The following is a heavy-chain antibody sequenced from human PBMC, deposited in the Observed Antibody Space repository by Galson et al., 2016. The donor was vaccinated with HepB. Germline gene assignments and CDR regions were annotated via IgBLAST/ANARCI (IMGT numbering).Heavy chain of an antibody. D-gene: IGHD6-19*01. Sequence: SETLSLTCTVSGASISGYYLSWIRQPPGKGLEWIGYIYYSGRTNYNPSLKSRVTISVDTSKNQFSLKLSSVTAADTAVYYCARDDSGGLYGFHYGMDVWGQGTTVTVSS. J-gene: IGHJ6*02. CDR3: ARDDSGGLYGFHYGMDV. CDR1: GASISGYY. V-gene: IGHV4-59*01. CDR2: IYYSGRT.